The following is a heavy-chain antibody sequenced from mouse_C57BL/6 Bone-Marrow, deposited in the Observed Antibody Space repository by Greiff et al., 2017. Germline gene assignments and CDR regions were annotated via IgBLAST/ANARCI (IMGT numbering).Heavy chain of an antibody. J-gene: IGHJ3*01. Sequence: VQLQQSGAELMKPGASVKLSCKATGYTFTGYWIEWVKQRPGHGLEWIGEILPGSGSTNYNEKFKGKATFTADTSSNTAYMQLSSLTTEDSAIYYCARPLYYDYAWFAYWGQGTLVTVSA. D-gene: IGHD2-4*01. CDR1: GYTFTGYW. CDR3: ARPLYYDYAWFAY. V-gene: IGHV1-9*01. CDR2: ILPGSGST.